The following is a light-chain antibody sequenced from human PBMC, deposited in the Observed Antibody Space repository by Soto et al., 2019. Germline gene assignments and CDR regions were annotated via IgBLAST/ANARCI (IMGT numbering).Light chain of an antibody. V-gene: IGKV3-11*01. Sequence: EIVLTQSPATLSLSPGERATLSCRASQSVDNYLAWYQQKPGQAPRLLIYDVSNRATGTPARFSGSGSGTDFTLSISSLEPEDFAVYYWQQRSNRPRFTFGPGTKVDIK. CDR1: QSVDNY. CDR3: QQRSNRPRFT. CDR2: DVS. J-gene: IGKJ3*01.